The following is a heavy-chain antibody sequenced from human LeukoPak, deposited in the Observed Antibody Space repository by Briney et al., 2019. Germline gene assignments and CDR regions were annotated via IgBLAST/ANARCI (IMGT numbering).Heavy chain of an antibody. CDR1: GFTFALYG. J-gene: IGHJ3*02. V-gene: IGHV1-18*01. CDR2: ISGHNGNT. D-gene: IGHD2-21*01. CDR3: ARDRNMWALDI. Sequence: ASVKVSCKSSGFTFALYGVSWVRQAPGQGLEWMGWISGHNGNTKYAENLQGRLTMTIDSATSTAYMELRSLRSDDTAVFYCARDRNMWALDIWGQGTMVTVTS.